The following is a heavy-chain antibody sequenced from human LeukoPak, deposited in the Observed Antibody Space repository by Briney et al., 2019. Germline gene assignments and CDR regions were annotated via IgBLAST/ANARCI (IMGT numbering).Heavy chain of an antibody. D-gene: IGHD3-10*01. CDR3: ARGPGTAMVRGVKYYYYYMDV. Sequence: ASVKVSCKAFGYTFTSYDINWVRQATGQGLEWMGWMNPNSGNTGYAQKFQGRVTITRNTSISTAYMELSSLRSEDTAVYYCARGPGTAMVRGVKYYYYYMDVWGKGTTVTVSS. CDR2: MNPNSGNT. V-gene: IGHV1-8*03. J-gene: IGHJ6*03. CDR1: GYTFTSYD.